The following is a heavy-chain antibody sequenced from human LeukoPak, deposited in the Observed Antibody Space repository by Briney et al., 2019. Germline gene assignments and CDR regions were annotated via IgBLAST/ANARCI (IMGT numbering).Heavy chain of an antibody. V-gene: IGHV3-7*05. CDR3: ARQLSGWYDADPY. CDR1: GFTFSSYW. D-gene: IGHD6-19*01. J-gene: IGHJ4*02. Sequence: GGSLRLSCAASGFTFSSYWMSWVRQAPGKGLEWVANIKEDGSRSHYVDSVKGRFTISRDNAKNSLYLQMSSLRAEDTAVYYCARQLSGWYDADPYWGQGTLATVSS. CDR2: IKEDGSRS.